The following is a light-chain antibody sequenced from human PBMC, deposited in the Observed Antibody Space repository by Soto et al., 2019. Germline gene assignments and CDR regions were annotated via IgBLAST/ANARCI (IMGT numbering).Light chain of an antibody. CDR3: QQYNKWPPIT. J-gene: IGKJ5*01. V-gene: IGKV3-15*01. CDR2: DTS. Sequence: EIVMTQSPATLSVSPGEGATLSCRASQSVSSSSLAWYQQKPGQAPRLLIYDTSTRATGIPARFSGSGSGTEFTLPISSLQSEDFAVYYCQQYNKWPPITFGQGARLEIK. CDR1: QSVSSS.